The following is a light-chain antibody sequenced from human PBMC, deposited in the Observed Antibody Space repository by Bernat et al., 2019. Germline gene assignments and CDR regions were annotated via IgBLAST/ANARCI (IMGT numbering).Light chain of an antibody. CDR1: SSDVGSYNL. CDR2: EVS. CDR3: CSYADGATYV. V-gene: IGLV2-23*02. Sequence: QSALTQPASVSGSPGQSITISCTGTSSDVGSYNLVSWYQQHPGKAPKLMIYEVSKRPSGISTRFSGSKSGNTAYLTISGLQAEDEADYYCCSYADGATYVFGTGTKVTVL. J-gene: IGLJ1*01.